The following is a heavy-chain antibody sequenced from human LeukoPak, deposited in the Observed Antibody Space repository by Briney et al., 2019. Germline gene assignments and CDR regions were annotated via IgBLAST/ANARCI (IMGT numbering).Heavy chain of an antibody. CDR3: ARTLYYFDY. Sequence: SETLSLTRAVYGGSFSGYYWSWIRQPPGKGREGMGEINHSGSTNYNPSIKSRVAISVDTSKNQFSLKLSSVTAADTAVYYCARTLYYFDYWGQGTLVTVSS. J-gene: IGHJ4*02. CDR1: GGSFSGYY. V-gene: IGHV4-34*01. CDR2: INHSGST.